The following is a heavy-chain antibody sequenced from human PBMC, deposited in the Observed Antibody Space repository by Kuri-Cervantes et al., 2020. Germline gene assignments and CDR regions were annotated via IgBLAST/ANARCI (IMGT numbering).Heavy chain of an antibody. Sequence: GGSLRLSCAASGFTFDDYGMSWVRQAPGKGLEWVPGINWNGGSTGYADSVKGRFTISRDNAKNSLYLQMNSLRAEDTALYHCARSHLRGGMDVWGQGTTVTVSS. V-gene: IGHV3-20*01. CDR3: ARSHLRGGMDV. CDR1: GFTFDDYG. CDR2: INWNGGST. J-gene: IGHJ6*02.